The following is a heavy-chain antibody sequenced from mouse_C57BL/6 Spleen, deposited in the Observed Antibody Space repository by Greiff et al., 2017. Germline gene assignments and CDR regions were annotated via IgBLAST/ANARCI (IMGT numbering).Heavy chain of an antibody. Sequence: EVLLVESGGDLVKPGGSLKLSCAASGFTFSSYGMSWVRQTPDKRLEWVANISSGGSYTYYPDSVKGRFTISRDNAKNTLYLQMSHLKSEDTAMYYCARHGPVTAASPCWFAYWGQGTLVTVSA. CDR3: ARHGPVTAASPCWFAY. J-gene: IGHJ3*01. CDR2: ISSGGSYT. V-gene: IGHV5-6*01. CDR1: GFTFSSYG. D-gene: IGHD2-12*01.